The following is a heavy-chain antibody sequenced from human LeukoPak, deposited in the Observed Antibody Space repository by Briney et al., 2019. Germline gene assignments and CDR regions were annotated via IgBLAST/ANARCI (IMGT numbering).Heavy chain of an antibody. J-gene: IGHJ4*02. V-gene: IGHV4-61*02. D-gene: IGHD6-19*01. CDR1: GGSISSGSYY. CDR3: ARDPAFSVAVAPTVIDY. CDR2: IYTSGST. Sequence: NSSQTLSLTCTVSGGSISSGSYYWSWIRQPAGKGLEWIGRIYTSGSTNYNPSLKSRVTISVDTSKNQFSLKLSSVTAADTAVYYCARDPAFSVAVAPTVIDYWGQGTLVTVSS.